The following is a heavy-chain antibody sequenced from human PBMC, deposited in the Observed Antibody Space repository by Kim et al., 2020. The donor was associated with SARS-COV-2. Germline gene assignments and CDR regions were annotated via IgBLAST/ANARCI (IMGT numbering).Heavy chain of an antibody. J-gene: IGHJ4*02. CDR3: ARGRIGAARPYYFDY. V-gene: IGHV4-59*09. Sequence: PSLKSRVTISVDTSKNQFSLKLSSVTAADTAVYYCARGRIGAARPYYFDYWGQGTLVTVSS. D-gene: IGHD6-6*01.